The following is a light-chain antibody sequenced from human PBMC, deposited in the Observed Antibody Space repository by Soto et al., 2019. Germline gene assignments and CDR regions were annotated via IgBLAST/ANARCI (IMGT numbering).Light chain of an antibody. J-gene: IGKJ2*01. Sequence: DIQMTQSPSTLSASVGDRVTITCRASHSITNWLAWYQQKPGKAPKVLLYDVSTLGIGVPSRFSGSGSGTEFTLTISSLQPDDFATYYCQPYNNNFGQGTKVEIK. CDR2: DVS. CDR1: HSITNW. V-gene: IGKV1-5*01. CDR3: QPYNNN.